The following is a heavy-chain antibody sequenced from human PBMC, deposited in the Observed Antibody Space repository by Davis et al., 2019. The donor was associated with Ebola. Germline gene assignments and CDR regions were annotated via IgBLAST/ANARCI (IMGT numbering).Heavy chain of an antibody. CDR2: IRSKAHGGTI. CDR3: TRAMGYNDYSDY. J-gene: IGHJ4*02. Sequence: GESLKISCIDYGFTFRDYDLSWVRQAPGKGLECLGFIRSKAHGGTIEYAASVRGRFTISREDSKNIAYLQMNSLKIEDTAVYFCTRAMGYNDYSDYWGQGILVTVSS. CDR1: GFTFRDYD. V-gene: IGHV3-49*04. D-gene: IGHD5-24*01.